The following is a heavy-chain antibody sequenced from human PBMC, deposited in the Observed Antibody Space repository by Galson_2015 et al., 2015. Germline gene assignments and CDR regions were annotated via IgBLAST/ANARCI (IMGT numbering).Heavy chain of an antibody. CDR1: GFTFSVYG. CDR3: ARAGSDMGTNFDY. V-gene: IGHV3-33*01. J-gene: IGHJ4*02. D-gene: IGHD2-2*01. CDR2: IWYDGSNK. Sequence: SLRLSCAASGFTFSVYGMHWVRQAPGKGLEWVALIWYDGSNKHYADSVKGRFTISRDNSKNTLYLQMNSLRAEDTGVYYCARAGSDMGTNFDYWGQGTLVTVSS.